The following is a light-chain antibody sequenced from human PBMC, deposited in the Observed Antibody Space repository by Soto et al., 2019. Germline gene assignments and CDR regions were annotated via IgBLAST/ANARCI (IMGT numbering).Light chain of an antibody. CDR3: QQGYTTPRT. CDR2: GAS. Sequence: DIQMTHSPSSLSASVGDRVTITCRASQSISSHLNWYQQKAGKAPKLLISGASSLESGVPSRFSGSGSWTDFTLTITSLQPEDFATYYCQQGYTTPRTFGQGTKVEIK. CDR1: QSISSH. V-gene: IGKV1-39*01. J-gene: IGKJ1*01.